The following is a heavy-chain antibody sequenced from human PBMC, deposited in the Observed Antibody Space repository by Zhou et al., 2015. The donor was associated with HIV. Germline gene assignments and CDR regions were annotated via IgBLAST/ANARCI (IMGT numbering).Heavy chain of an antibody. V-gene: IGHV1-69*01. CDR3: ARVAQTYYYGSGNWFDP. J-gene: IGHJ5*02. CDR2: IIPIFGTA. D-gene: IGHD3-10*01. Sequence: QVQLVQSGAEVKKPGSSVKVSCKASGGTFSSYAISWVRQAPGQGLEWMGGIIPIFGTANYAQKFQGRVTITADESTSTAYMELSSLRSEDTAVYYCARVAQTYYYGSGNWFDPWGQGTLVTVSS. CDR1: GGTFSSYA.